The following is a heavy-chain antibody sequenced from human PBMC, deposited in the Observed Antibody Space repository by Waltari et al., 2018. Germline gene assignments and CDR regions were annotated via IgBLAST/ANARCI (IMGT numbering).Heavy chain of an antibody. Sequence: QLQLQESGPGLVKPSETLSLTCPVSGGSISSGSYYWCWIRQPPGKGLEWIGSIYYSGGTYYNPALKSRVTISVDTSNNQCSLKLSSVTAADTAVYYCARHWTYYDFWSGYYTHSPFDYWGQGTLVTVSS. CDR2: IYYSGGT. CDR1: GGSISSGSYY. D-gene: IGHD3-3*01. J-gene: IGHJ4*02. V-gene: IGHV4-39*01. CDR3: ARHWTYYDFWSGYYTHSPFDY.